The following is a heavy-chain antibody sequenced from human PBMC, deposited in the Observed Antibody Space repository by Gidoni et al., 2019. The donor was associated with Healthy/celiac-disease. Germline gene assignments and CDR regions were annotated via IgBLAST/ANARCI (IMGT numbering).Heavy chain of an antibody. D-gene: IGHD4-17*01. Sequence: EVQLLESGGGLVQLGGSLRLSCAASGFTFSSYAMSWVRQAPGKGLEWVSASSGSGGSTYYADSGKGRFTISRDNSKNTLYLQMNSLIAVDTAVYYCAKDRVMLTYQLASTVTPFDYWGQGTLVTVSS. CDR2: SSGSGGST. CDR3: AKDRVMLTYQLASTVTPFDY. CDR1: GFTFSSYA. J-gene: IGHJ4*02. V-gene: IGHV3-23*01.